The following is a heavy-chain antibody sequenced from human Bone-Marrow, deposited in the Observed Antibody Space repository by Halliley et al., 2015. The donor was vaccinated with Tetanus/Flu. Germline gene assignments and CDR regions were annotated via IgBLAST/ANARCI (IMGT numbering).Heavy chain of an antibody. CDR3: ARGDWSSSSWSFYFDY. CDR1: GDSIISGSYS. J-gene: IGHJ4*02. D-gene: IGHD6-13*01. CDR2: INHSGNT. V-gene: IGHV4-30-2*01. Sequence: TLSLTCAVSGDSIISGSYSWNWIRQPPGKGLEWIGYINHSGNTYYNPSLKTRVTISVDKSKNHFSLNLNSVTAADTAVYYCARGDWSSSSWSFYFDYWGQGTLVTVSA.